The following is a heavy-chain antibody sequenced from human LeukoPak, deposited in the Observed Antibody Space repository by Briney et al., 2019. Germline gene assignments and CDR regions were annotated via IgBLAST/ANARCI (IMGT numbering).Heavy chain of an antibody. CDR1: ESIFTNLL. CDR3: AREGVDFDS. Sequence: ASVKVSCKASESIFTNLLIHWVRQAPGQGLEWMGWLVAKNGGTHYAQNFQGRVTMTRDTSIRTAYMELSGLRSDDTAVYYCAREGVDFDSWGQGTMVTVSS. CDR2: LVAKNGGT. V-gene: IGHV1-2*02. J-gene: IGHJ3*01.